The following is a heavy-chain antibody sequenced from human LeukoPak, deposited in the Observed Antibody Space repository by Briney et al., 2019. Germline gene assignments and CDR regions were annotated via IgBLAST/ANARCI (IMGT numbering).Heavy chain of an antibody. CDR1: GYTFTDYG. CDR2: ISAYNTNT. CDR3: ARVGGRYCSSTSCYAWDY. J-gene: IGHJ4*02. V-gene: IGHV1-18*01. D-gene: IGHD2-2*01. Sequence: ASVKVSCKASGYTFTDYGFTWVRQAPGQGLEWMGWISAYNTNTNYAQKLQDRVTMTTDTSTSTAYMKLRSLRSDDTAVYYCARVGGRYCSSTSCYAWDYWGQGTLVTVSS.